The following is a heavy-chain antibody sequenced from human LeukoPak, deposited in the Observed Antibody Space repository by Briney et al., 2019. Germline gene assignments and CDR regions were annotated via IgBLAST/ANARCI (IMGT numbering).Heavy chain of an antibody. J-gene: IGHJ5*02. Sequence: GGSLRLSCSASGFTFTNAWMSWVRQAPGKGLEWVGRIKSKTDGGTTDYAAPVKGRFTISRDDSKNTLYLQMNSLKTEDTAVYYCTISWGSDWFDPWGQGTLVTVS. CDR3: TISWGSDWFDP. D-gene: IGHD3-16*01. CDR2: IKSKTDGGTT. CDR1: GFTFTNAW. V-gene: IGHV3-15*01.